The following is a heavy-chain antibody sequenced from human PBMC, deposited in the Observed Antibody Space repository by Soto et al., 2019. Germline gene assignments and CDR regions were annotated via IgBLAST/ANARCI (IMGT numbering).Heavy chain of an antibody. V-gene: IGHV3-15*01. D-gene: IGHD6-19*01. CDR1: GFTFSNAW. CDR2: IKSKTDGGTT. CDR3: TTDPGIAVAGTEYYYYYYGMDV. J-gene: IGHJ6*02. Sequence: LRLSCAASGFTFSNAWMSWARQAPGKGLEWVGRIKSKTDGGTTDYAAPVKGRFTISRDDSKNTLYLQMNSLKTEDTAVYYCTTDPGIAVAGTEYYYYYYGMDVWGQGTTVTVSS.